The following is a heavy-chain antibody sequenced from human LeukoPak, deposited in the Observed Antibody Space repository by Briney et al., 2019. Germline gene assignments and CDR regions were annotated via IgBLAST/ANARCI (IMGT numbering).Heavy chain of an antibody. J-gene: IGHJ4*02. CDR1: GFTFSSYW. V-gene: IGHV3-7*03. CDR2: IKQDGSET. D-gene: IGHD2-8*01. Sequence: GGSLRLSCAASGFTFSSYWMSWVRQAPGKGLEWVANIKQDGSETYYVDSVKGRFTISRDNAKNSLYLQMNSLRAEDTAVYYCTSLSDAIESFGTRNYWGQGTLVTVSS. CDR3: TSLSDAIESFGTRNY.